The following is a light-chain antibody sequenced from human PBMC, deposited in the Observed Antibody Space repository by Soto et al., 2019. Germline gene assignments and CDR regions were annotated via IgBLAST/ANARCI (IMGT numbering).Light chain of an antibody. CDR1: QSISSY. CDR2: AAS. CDR3: QQSYCTHET. J-gene: IGKJ1*01. Sequence: DIQMTQSPSSLSASVGDRVTITCRASQSISSYLNWYQQKPGKAPKLLIYAASSLQSGVPSRFRGSGSGTDFTITISSLQPEDFATYYCQQSYCTHETFGQGTKVEIK. V-gene: IGKV1-39*01.